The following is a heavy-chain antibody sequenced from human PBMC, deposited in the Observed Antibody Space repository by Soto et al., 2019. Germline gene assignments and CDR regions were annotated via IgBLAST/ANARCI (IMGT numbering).Heavy chain of an antibody. D-gene: IGHD3-3*01. J-gene: IGHJ6*02. V-gene: IGHV3-11*01. CDR2: ISSSGSTI. CDR1: GFTFSDYY. Sequence: GGSLRLSCAASGFTFSDYYMSWIRQAPGKGLGWVSYISSSGSTIYYADSVKGRFTISRDTAENSLYLQMNSLRAEDTAVYSCARDSNSHYDFWNGYYAHDGMDVWGQGTTVTVS. CDR3: ARDSNSHYDFWNGYYAHDGMDV.